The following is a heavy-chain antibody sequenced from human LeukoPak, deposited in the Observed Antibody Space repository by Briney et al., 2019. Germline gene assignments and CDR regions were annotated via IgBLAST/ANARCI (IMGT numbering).Heavy chain of an antibody. CDR1: GGSFSGYY. CDR3: ARGVLYDYIWGSYRQGLDY. CDR2: INHSGST. Sequence: PSETLSLTCAVYGGSFSGYYWSWIRQPPGKGLEWIGEINHSGSTNYNPSLKSRVTISVDTPKNQFSLKLSSVTAADTAVYYCARGVLYDYIWGSYRQGLDYWGQGTLVTVSS. J-gene: IGHJ4*02. D-gene: IGHD3-16*02. V-gene: IGHV4-34*01.